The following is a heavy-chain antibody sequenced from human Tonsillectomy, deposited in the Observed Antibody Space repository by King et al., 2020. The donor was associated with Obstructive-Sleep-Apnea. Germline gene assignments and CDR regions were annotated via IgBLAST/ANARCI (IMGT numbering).Heavy chain of an antibody. V-gene: IGHV3-15*01. CDR1: GFTFSNAW. D-gene: IGHD4-17*01. J-gene: IGHJ6*02. Sequence: VQLVESGGGLVKPGGSLRLSCAASGFTFSNAWMSWVRQAPGKGLEWVGRIKSKTDGGTTDYAAPVKGRFTISRDDSKNTLYLQMNSLKTEDTAVYYCTTVDYADGKTTGYYYGMDVWGQGTTVTVSS. CDR2: IKSKTDGGTT. CDR3: TTVDYADGKTTGYYYGMDV.